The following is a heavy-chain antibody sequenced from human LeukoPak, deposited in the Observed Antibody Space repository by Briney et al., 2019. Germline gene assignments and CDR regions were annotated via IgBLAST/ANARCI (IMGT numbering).Heavy chain of an antibody. Sequence: ASVRVSCKASGYTFTSYAMNWVRQAPGQGLEWMGWINTNTGNPTYAQGFTGRFVFSLDTSVSTAYLQISSLKAEDTAVYYCARDSPIAVAGTYAFDIWGQGTMVTVSS. D-gene: IGHD6-19*01. CDR3: ARDSPIAVAGTYAFDI. CDR1: GYTFTSYA. CDR2: INTNTGNP. V-gene: IGHV7-4-1*02. J-gene: IGHJ3*02.